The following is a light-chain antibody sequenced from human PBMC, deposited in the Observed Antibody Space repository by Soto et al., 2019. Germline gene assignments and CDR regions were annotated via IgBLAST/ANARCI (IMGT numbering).Light chain of an antibody. J-gene: IGKJ2*01. CDR1: QTVSSW. Sequence: DIQMTQFPSTLSASIGDRVTITCRASQTVSSWLAWYQQKPGKAPKLLIYKASNLETGVPSRSSGSGSGTEFTLTSSTLQTDDFPTDYLQQNNPYSPKTFGQETRLEIK. CDR2: KAS. CDR3: QQNNPYSPKT. V-gene: IGKV1-5*03.